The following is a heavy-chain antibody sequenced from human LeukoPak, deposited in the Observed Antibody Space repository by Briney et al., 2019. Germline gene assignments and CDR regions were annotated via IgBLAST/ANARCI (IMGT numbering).Heavy chain of an antibody. CDR2: IYTSGST. J-gene: IGHJ6*02. CDR1: GGSISSYY. Sequence: PSETLSLTCTVSGGSISSYYWSWIRQPAGKGLEWIGRIYTSGSTNYNPSLKSRVTMSVDTSKNQFSLKLSSVTAADTAVYYCARDVDCSSTSCYYYYGMDVWGQGTTVTVSS. D-gene: IGHD2-2*01. CDR3: ARDVDCSSTSCYYYYGMDV. V-gene: IGHV4-4*07.